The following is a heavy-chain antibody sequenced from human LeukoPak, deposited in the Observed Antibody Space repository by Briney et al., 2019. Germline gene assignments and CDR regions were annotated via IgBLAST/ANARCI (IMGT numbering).Heavy chain of an antibody. D-gene: IGHD3-22*01. J-gene: IGHJ4*02. CDR1: GGSISSGGYY. CDR3: ARRAPYYYDSSGYYGGGYYFDY. Sequence: SQTLSLTCAVSGGSISSGGYYWSWIRQPPGKGLEWIGYIYYSGSTNYNPSLKSRVTISVDTSKNQFSLKLSSVTAADTAVYYCARRAPYYYDSSGYYGGGYYFDYWGQGTLVTVSS. CDR2: IYYSGST. V-gene: IGHV4-61*08.